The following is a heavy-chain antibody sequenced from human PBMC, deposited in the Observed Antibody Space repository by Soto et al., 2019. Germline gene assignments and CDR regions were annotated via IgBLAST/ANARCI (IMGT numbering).Heavy chain of an antibody. CDR3: ANYYSGDSRHY. D-gene: IGHD3-22*01. CDR1: GFTFSSYA. CDR2: ISGSGGSS. Sequence: EVQLLESGGGLVQPGGSLRLSCAASGFTFSSYAMSWVRQAPGKGLEWVSAISGSGGSSYYADSVKGRFTISRDNSKNTLYLQMNSLRAEDTAVYYCANYYSGDSRHYWGQGTLVTVSS. J-gene: IGHJ4*02. V-gene: IGHV3-23*01.